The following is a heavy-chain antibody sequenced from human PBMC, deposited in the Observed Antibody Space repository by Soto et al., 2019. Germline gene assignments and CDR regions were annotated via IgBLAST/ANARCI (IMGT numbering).Heavy chain of an antibody. Sequence: EASVKVSCKASGGTCSSYAISWVLQAPGQGLEWMGGIIPIFGTANYAQKFQGRVTITADESTGTAYMELSSLRSEDTAVYYCARTTTVTTFSVVVWFDPWGQGTLVTVSS. CDR1: GGTCSSYA. J-gene: IGHJ5*02. D-gene: IGHD4-17*01. CDR3: ARTTTVTTFSVVVWFDP. CDR2: IIPIFGTA. V-gene: IGHV1-69*13.